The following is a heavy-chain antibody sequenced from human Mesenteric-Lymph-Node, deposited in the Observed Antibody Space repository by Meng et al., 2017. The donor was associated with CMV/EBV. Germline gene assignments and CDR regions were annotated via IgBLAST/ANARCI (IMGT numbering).Heavy chain of an antibody. CDR2: ISGAGYTT. Sequence: GESLKISCAGSRFIFSDYDMSWVRQSPGKGLEWVSSISGAGYTTDYADSVRGRFTISRDNSKNTLYLHMNSLRADDTAVYYCAKNWDSYYGLDVWGQGTTVTVSS. D-gene: IGHD3-16*01. J-gene: IGHJ6*02. CDR1: RFIFSDYD. V-gene: IGHV3-23*01. CDR3: AKNWDSYYGLDV.